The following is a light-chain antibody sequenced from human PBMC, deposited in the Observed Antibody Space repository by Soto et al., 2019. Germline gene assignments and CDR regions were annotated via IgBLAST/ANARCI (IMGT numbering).Light chain of an antibody. CDR2: SNN. Sequence: QSVLTQSPSASGTPGQWVAISCSGSSSNIGSHTVNWYQQLPGTAPKLLIYSNNQRPSGVPDRFSGSKSGTSASLAIGGLQSEDEAHYYCAVRDDSLNGGVFGGGTKLTVL. CDR3: AVRDDSLNGGV. V-gene: IGLV1-44*01. J-gene: IGLJ3*02. CDR1: SSNIGSHT.